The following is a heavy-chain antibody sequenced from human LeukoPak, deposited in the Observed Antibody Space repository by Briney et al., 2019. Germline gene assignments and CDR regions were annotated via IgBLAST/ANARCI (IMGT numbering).Heavy chain of an antibody. Sequence: GGSLRLSCAASGFIFSAYAMNWVRQAPGKGLEWVSYISTSTSTIYYADSVKGRFTISRDNAKNSLYLQMNSLRVEDTAVYYCARGSGTYDFWGQGTLVIVSS. V-gene: IGHV3-48*01. CDR3: ARGSGTYDF. J-gene: IGHJ4*02. CDR2: ISTSTSTI. CDR1: GFIFSAYA. D-gene: IGHD1-26*01.